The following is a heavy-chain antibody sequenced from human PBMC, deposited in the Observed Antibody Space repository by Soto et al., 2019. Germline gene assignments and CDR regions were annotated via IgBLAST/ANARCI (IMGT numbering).Heavy chain of an antibody. CDR2: INPSGGST. V-gene: IGHV1-46*03. J-gene: IGHJ6*03. CDR3: ARDKTVAGSYYYYYMDV. CDR1: GYTFTSYY. Sequence: ASVKVSCKASGYTFTSYYMHWVRQAPGQGLEWMGIINPSGGSTSYAQKFQGRVTMTRDTSTSTVYMELSSLRSEDTAVYYCARDKTVAGSYYYYYMDVWGKGTTVTVSS. D-gene: IGHD6-19*01.